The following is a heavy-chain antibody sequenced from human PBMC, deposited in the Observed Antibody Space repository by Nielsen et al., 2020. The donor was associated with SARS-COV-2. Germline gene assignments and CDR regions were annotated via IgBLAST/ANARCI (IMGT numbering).Heavy chain of an antibody. CDR1: GFTFDDYA. CDR3: AKDIVGGFDY. Sequence: GGSLRLSCAASGFTFDDYAMHWVRQAPGKGLEWVSGISWNSGSIGYADSVKGRFTISRDNAKNSLYLQMNSLRAEDTALYYCAKDIVGGFDYWGQGTPVTVSS. V-gene: IGHV3-9*01. D-gene: IGHD1-26*01. CDR2: ISWNSGSI. J-gene: IGHJ4*02.